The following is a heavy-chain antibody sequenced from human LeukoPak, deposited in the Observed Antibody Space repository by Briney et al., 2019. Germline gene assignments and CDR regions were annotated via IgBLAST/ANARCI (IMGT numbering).Heavy chain of an antibody. D-gene: IGHD1-26*01. CDR1: GGSISSSSYY. CDR2: IYYSGST. CDR3: ARSRGGSGSYSDY. J-gene: IGHJ4*02. Sequence: PSGTLSPTCTVSGGSISSSSYYWGWIRQPPGKGLEWIGSIYYSGSTYYNPSLKSRVTISVDTSKNQFSLKLSSVTAADTAVYYCARSRGGSGSYSDYWGQGTLVTVSS. V-gene: IGHV4-39*07.